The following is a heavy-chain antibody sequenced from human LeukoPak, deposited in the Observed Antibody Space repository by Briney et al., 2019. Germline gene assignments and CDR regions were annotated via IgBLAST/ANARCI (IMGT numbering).Heavy chain of an antibody. J-gene: IGHJ6*02. Sequence: GESLRLSCAASGFTFSSYAMSWVRKAPGQGLELVSAISGSGGSTYYEDSVKGRFTISRDNSKNTLYLQMNSLRAEDTAVYYCAKGFSVGRCGELLSRRYYYGMDVWGQGTTVTVSS. CDR2: ISGSGGST. V-gene: IGHV3-23*01. D-gene: IGHD3-10*01. CDR3: AKGFSVGRCGELLSRRYYYGMDV. CDR1: GFTFSSYA.